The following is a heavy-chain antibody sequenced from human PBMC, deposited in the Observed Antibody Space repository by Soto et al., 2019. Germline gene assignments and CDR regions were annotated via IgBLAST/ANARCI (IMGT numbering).Heavy chain of an antibody. CDR3: TTGIYYDILTGYHNVAY. V-gene: IGHV3-15*01. D-gene: IGHD3-9*01. CDR1: GFNLSHPW. Sequence: GGSMRLSCVASGFNLSHPWMTWVRQAAGKGLEWVGRIKSKTDGGTADYAAPVKGRATISRDDSKNTVYLQMNSLKTEDTAVYYCTTGIYYDILTGYHNVAYWGQGALVTVSS. CDR2: IKSKTDGGTA. J-gene: IGHJ4*02.